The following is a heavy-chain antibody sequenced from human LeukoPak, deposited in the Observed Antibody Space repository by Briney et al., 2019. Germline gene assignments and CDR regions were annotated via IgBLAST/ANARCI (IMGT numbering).Heavy chain of an antibody. CDR2: INHSGYT. D-gene: IGHD2-15*01. V-gene: IGHV4-34*01. CDR3: AASGGLINLFDA. J-gene: IGHJ5*02. CDR1: GGSFSGYY. Sequence: PSETLSLTCAVYGGSFSGYYWGWIRQPPGKGLQWIGEINHSGYTNYNPSLKSRVTISLDTSKNQFSLKLTSVTAADTAVYYCAASGGLINLFDAWGQGTLVSVSS.